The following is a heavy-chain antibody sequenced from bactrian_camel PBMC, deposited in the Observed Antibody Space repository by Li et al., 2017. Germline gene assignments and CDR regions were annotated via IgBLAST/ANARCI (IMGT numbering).Heavy chain of an antibody. CDR3: AAANNPVLCTLSMSGTGEDSAY. CDR2: IRSDGSS. D-gene: IGHD1*01. CDR1: GNIFRRCTT. Sequence: VQLVESGGGSVQAGGSLRLSCAASGNIFRRCTTMGWYRQAPGKERDLVSMIRSDGSSTYTDSVKGRFTISQDNAKNTMTLQMNNLEPKDTAVYYCAAANNPVLCTLSMSGTGEDSAYWGQGTQVTVS. J-gene: IGHJ4*01. V-gene: IGHV3S53*01.